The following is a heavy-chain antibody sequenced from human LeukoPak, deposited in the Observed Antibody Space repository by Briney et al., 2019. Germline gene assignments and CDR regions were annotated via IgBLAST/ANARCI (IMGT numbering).Heavy chain of an antibody. CDR2: VSVSGSST. Sequence: QPGGSLRLSCAASGFTFRSYWMHWVRQVPGKGLEWVSAVSVSGSSTYYTDSVKGRFSISRDNSENTLYLQMNSLRAEDTAVYYCAKRPLAAAAVDYWGQGTLVTVSS. J-gene: IGHJ4*02. D-gene: IGHD6-25*01. CDR3: AKRPLAAAAVDY. CDR1: GFTFRSYW. V-gene: IGHV3-23*01.